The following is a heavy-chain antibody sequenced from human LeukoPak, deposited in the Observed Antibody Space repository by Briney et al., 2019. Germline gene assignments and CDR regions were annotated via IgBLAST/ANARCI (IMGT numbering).Heavy chain of an antibody. CDR3: AKDRDYYDSSGLCYFDF. CDR2: IWYDGSNK. Sequence: GGSLRLSCAASGFTFSSYGMHWVRQAPGKGLEWVAIIWYDGSNKYYADSVKGRFTISRDNSKNTPYLQMNSLRAEDTAVYYCAKDRDYYDSSGLCYFDFWGQGTLVTVSS. D-gene: IGHD3-22*01. V-gene: IGHV3-33*06. CDR1: GFTFSSYG. J-gene: IGHJ4*02.